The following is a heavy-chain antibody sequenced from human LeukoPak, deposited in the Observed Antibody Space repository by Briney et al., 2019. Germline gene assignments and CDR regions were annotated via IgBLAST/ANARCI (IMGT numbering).Heavy chain of an antibody. J-gene: IGHJ4*02. CDR3: ARHLLRGQNFDY. CDR2: IKDDGSDK. CDR1: GFTFRDSW. V-gene: IGHV3-7*01. Sequence: GGSLRLSCGTSGFTFRDSWMSWFRQAPGQGLEGVASIKDDGSDKYYLDSVRGRFTISRDNAEDSLYLQLDDLKAEDTAVFYCARHLLRGQNFDYWGQGTLVTVSS.